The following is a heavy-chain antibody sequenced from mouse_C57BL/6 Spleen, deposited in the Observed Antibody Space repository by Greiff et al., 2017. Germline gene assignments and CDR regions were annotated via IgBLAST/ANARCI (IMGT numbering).Heavy chain of an antibody. CDR3: ARTAQATDYAMDY. Sequence: QVQLQQSGAELAKPVASVKLSCKASGYTFTSYWMHWVKQRPGQGLEWIGYINPSSGYTKYNQKFKDKATLTADKSSSTAYMQLSSLTYEDSAVYYCARTAQATDYAMDYWGQGTSVTVSS. V-gene: IGHV1-7*01. J-gene: IGHJ4*01. D-gene: IGHD3-2*02. CDR2: INPSSGYT. CDR1: GYTFTSYW.